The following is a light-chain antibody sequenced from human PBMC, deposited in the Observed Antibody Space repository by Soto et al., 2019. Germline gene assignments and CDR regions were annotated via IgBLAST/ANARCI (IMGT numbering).Light chain of an antibody. CDR2: GAS. V-gene: IGKV1-39*01. CDR1: QSIRSN. Sequence: DIQMTQSPSSLSASVGDRVTITCRASQSIRSNLNWYQQKPGKAPKLLIYGASSLQSGVPSRFSGGGSGTDFTLTISSLQPEDFAAYYCQQSYSLPPTFGQGTKVEIK. CDR3: QQSYSLPPT. J-gene: IGKJ1*01.